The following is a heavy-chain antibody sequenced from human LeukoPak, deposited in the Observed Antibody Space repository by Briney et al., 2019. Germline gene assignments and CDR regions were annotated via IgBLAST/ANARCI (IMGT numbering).Heavy chain of an antibody. CDR3: AREFGHCFGDNCFYFFDT. CDR1: GYTLTNYN. V-gene: IGHV1-18*01. J-gene: IGHJ4*02. Sequence: GASVKVSCKASGYTLTNYNISWVRQAPGQGLEWMGWINTYKGDTLYAQKLQGRVTTTADTSTNTAYMELRSLRFDDTAVYYCAREFGHCFGDNCFYFFDTWGQGFRVTASS. D-gene: IGHD2-21*01. CDR2: INTYKGDT.